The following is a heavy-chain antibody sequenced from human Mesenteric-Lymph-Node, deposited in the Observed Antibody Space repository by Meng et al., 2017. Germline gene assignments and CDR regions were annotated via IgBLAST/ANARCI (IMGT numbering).Heavy chain of an antibody. Sequence: GESLKISCAASGFTFSSYWMSWVRQAPGKGLEWVANIKQDGSEKYYVDSVKGRFTISRDNAKNSLYLQMNSLRAEDTAVYYCARDKALFAYWGQGTLVTVSS. V-gene: IGHV3-7*01. J-gene: IGHJ4*02. CDR1: GFTFSSYW. CDR3: ARDKALFAY. CDR2: IKQDGSEK.